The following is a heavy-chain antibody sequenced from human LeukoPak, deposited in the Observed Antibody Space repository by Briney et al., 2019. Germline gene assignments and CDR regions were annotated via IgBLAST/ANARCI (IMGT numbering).Heavy chain of an antibody. CDR1: GFTFSSYG. CDR3: AKDNTYAFYFYMDV. D-gene: IGHD2-2*01. CDR2: ISGSGGST. V-gene: IGHV3-23*01. Sequence: GGSLRLSCAASGFTFSSYGMSWVRQAPGKGLERVSAISGSGGSTYYADSVKGRFTTSRDNSKNTVYLQMNSLRAEDTAVYYCAKDNTYAFYFYMDVWGKGTTVTVSS. J-gene: IGHJ6*03.